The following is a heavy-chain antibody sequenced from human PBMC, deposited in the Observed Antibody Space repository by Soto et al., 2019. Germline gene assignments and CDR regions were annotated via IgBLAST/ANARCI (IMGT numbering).Heavy chain of an antibody. CDR2: ISGSGGST. V-gene: IGHV3-23*01. D-gene: IGHD4-17*01. CDR1: GFTFSSYA. J-gene: IGHJ4*02. Sequence: EVQLLESGGGLVQPGGSLRLSCAASGFTFSSYAMSWVRQAPGKGLEWVSAISGSGGSTYYADSVKGRFTISRDNSKNTLYLQMNSLRAKDTAVYYCAKSHYGDYFHFDHWGQGTLVNVYS. CDR3: AKSHYGDYFHFDH.